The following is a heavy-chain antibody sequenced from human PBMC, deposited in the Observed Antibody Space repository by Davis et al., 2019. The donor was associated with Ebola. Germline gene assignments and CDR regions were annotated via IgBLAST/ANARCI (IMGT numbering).Heavy chain of an antibody. CDR1: GFIFSSYW. CDR3: AKVVVCSSTSCHGAWFDP. CDR2: ISGSGGST. D-gene: IGHD2-2*01. J-gene: IGHJ5*02. V-gene: IGHV3-23*01. Sequence: GESLKISCAASGFIFSSYWMSWVRQAPGKGLEWVSAISGSGGSTYYADSVKGRFTISRDNSKNTLYLQMNSLRAEDTAVYYCAKVVVCSSTSCHGAWFDPWGQGTLVTVSS.